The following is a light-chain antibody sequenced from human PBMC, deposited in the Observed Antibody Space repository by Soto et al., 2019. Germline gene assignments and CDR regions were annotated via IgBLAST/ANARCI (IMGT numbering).Light chain of an antibody. V-gene: IGKV2-28*01. CDR1: QSLLHSNGYNF. CDR2: LGS. J-gene: IGKJ1*01. CDR3: MQGLQSPWT. Sequence: DIVMTQSPLSLPVTPGEPASISCRSSQSLLHSNGYNFLDWYLQRPGQSPQLLIYLGSNRASGVPDRLSGSGSGTDFTLKISRVEAEDVGVYYCMQGLQSPWTFGQGTKVEIK.